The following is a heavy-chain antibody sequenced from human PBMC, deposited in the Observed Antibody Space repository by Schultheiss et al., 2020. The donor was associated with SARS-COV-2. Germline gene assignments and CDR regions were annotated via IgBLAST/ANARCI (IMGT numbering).Heavy chain of an antibody. D-gene: IGHD6-13*01. J-gene: IGHJ6*02. CDR1: GYSISSGYY. Sequence: SETLSLTCTVSGYSISSGYYWGWIRQPPGKGLEWIGYIYYSGSTNYNPSLKSRVTISVDTSKNQFSLKLSSVTAADTAVYYCARDEADYYYGMDVWGQGTTVTVSS. CDR3: ARDEADYYYGMDV. V-gene: IGHV4-61*01. CDR2: IYYSGST.